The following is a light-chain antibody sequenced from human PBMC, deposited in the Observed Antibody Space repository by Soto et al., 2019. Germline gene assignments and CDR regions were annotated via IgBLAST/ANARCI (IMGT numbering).Light chain of an antibody. CDR1: SSDVGGYNY. J-gene: IGLJ1*01. CDR2: DVS. CDR3: SSYTSSRVYV. Sequence: QSALTQPASVSGSPGQSITISCTGTSSDVGGYNYVSWYQQHPGKAPKLMIYDVSNRPSGVSNRFSGSKSGNTASLTISGLQAEDEADYYCSSYTSSRVYVFGTGTRSPS. V-gene: IGLV2-14*01.